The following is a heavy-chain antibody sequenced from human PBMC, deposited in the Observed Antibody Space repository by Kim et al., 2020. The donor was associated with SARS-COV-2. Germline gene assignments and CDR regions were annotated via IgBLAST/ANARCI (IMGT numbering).Heavy chain of an antibody. CDR1: GGSISSSSYY. CDR2: IYYSGST. J-gene: IGHJ4*02. Sequence: SETLSLTCTVSGGSISSSSYYWGWIRQPPGKGLEWIGSIYYSGSTYYNPSLKSRVTISVDTSKNQFSLKLSSVTAADTAVYYCARRFPILGDSSGYYDYWGQGTLVTVSS. D-gene: IGHD3-22*01. V-gene: IGHV4-39*01. CDR3: ARRFPILGDSSGYYDY.